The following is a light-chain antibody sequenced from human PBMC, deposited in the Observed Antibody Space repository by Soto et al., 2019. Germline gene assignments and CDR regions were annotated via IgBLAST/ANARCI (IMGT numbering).Light chain of an antibody. J-gene: IGLJ2*01. CDR2: STN. Sequence: QPVLTQPPSASGTPGQRVTISCSGSSSNIGSNSANWYQQLPGTAPKLVMYSTNQRPSGVPDRFSGSKSGTSASLAISDLQSEDEADYYCAAWDDTLNGDVVFGGGTKLTVL. CDR1: SSNIGSNS. V-gene: IGLV1-44*01. CDR3: AAWDDTLNGDVV.